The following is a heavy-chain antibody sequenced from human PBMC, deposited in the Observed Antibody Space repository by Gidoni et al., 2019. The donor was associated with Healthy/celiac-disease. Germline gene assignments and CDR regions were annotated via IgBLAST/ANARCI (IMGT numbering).Heavy chain of an antibody. Sequence: QVQLVESGGGVVQPGRSLRLSCAASGFTFRSYGMPWVRQAPGKGLEWVAVISYDGSNKYYADSVKGRFTISRDNSKNTLYLQMNSLRAEDTAVYYCAKGGGTGWLHHFDYWGQGTLVTVSS. CDR2: ISYDGSNK. D-gene: IGHD5-12*01. CDR3: AKGGGTGWLHHFDY. V-gene: IGHV3-30*18. CDR1: GFTFRSYG. J-gene: IGHJ4*02.